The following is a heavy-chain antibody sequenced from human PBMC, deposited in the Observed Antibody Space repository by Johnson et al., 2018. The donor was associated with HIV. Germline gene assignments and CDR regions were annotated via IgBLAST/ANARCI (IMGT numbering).Heavy chain of an antibody. Sequence: VQLVESGGGLIQPGGSLRLSCAASGFTVSSNYMSWVRQAPGKGLEWVSVIYSGGSTYYADSVKGRFTISRDNSKYTLYLQMNSLRAEDTAVYYCARDTAMVHDAFDIWGQGTMVTVSS. D-gene: IGHD5-18*01. J-gene: IGHJ3*02. CDR1: GFTVSSNY. CDR2: IYSGGST. CDR3: ARDTAMVHDAFDI. V-gene: IGHV3-53*01.